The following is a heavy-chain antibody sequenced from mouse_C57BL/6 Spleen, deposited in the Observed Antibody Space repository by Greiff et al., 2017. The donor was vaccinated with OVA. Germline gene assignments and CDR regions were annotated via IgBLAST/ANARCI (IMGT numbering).Heavy chain of an antibody. D-gene: IGHD1-1*01. CDR2: IRSKSNNYAT. J-gene: IGHJ2*01. CDR1: GFSFNTYA. V-gene: IGHV10-1*01. Sequence: EVQVVESGGGLVQPKGSLKLSCAASGFSFNTYAMNWVRQAPGKGLEWVARIRSKSNNYATYYADSVKDRFTISRDDSESMLYLQMNNLKTEDTAMYYCVRQLVAGSFDYWGQGTTLTVSS. CDR3: VRQLVAGSFDY.